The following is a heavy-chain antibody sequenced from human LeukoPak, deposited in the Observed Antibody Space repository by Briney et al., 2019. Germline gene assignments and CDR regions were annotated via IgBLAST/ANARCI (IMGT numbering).Heavy chain of an antibody. CDR3: AREGYYAFDI. CDR1: GFTFSNYA. D-gene: IGHD3-22*01. CDR2: ISYDGNNE. J-gene: IGHJ3*02. Sequence: GRSLRLSCAASGFTFSNYAMQWVRQAPGRGLEWVSIISYDGNNEYYSDSVRGRFTISRDDSEKTLYLQMNSLRPEDTAVYYCAREGYYAFDIWGQGTMVTVSS. V-gene: IGHV3-30-3*01.